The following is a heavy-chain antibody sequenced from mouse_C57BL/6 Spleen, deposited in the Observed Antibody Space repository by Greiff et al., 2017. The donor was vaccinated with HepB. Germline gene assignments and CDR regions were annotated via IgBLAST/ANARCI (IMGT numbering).Heavy chain of an antibody. CDR1: GYTFTSYG. Sequence: VQLQQSGAELARPGASVKLSCKASGYTFTSYGISWVKQRTGQGLEWIGEIYPRSGNTYYNEKFKGKATLTVDKSSSTAYMELRSLTSEDSAVYFCARTRDDGYLYYYAMDYWGQGTSVTVSS. CDR2: IYPRSGNT. D-gene: IGHD2-3*01. J-gene: IGHJ4*01. CDR3: ARTRDDGYLYYYAMDY. V-gene: IGHV1-81*01.